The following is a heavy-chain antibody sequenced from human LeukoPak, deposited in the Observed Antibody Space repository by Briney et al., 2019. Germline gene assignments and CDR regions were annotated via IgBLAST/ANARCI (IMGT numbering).Heavy chain of an antibody. Sequence: GESLKISCKGSGYSFTSYWIGWVRQMPGKGLEWMGIIYPGDSDTRYSPSFQGQVTISADKSISTAYLQWSSLKASDTAMYYCARRYDFWSGFLSEGTTYHWFDPWGQGTLVTVSS. CDR2: IYPGDSDT. D-gene: IGHD3-3*01. CDR3: ARRYDFWSGFLSEGTTYHWFDP. V-gene: IGHV5-51*01. CDR1: GYSFTSYW. J-gene: IGHJ5*02.